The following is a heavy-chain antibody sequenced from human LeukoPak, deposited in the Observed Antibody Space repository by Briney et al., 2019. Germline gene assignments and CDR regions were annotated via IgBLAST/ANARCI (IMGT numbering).Heavy chain of an antibody. CDR3: ASPGLDYDFWSGYYTGDYYYGMDV. CDR2: IIPIFGTA. Sequence: VASVKVSCKASGGTFSSYAISWVRQAPGQGLEWMGGIIPIFGTANYAQKFQGRVTMTRDTSTSTVYMELSSLRSEDTAVYYCASPGLDYDFWSGYYTGDYYYGMDVWGQGTTVTVSS. CDR1: GGTFSSYA. J-gene: IGHJ6*02. V-gene: IGHV1-69*05. D-gene: IGHD3-3*01.